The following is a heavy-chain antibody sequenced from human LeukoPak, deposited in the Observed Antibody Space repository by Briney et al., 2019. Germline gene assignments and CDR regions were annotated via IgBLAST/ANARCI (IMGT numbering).Heavy chain of an antibody. CDR3: ARENARDGFNF. D-gene: IGHD5-24*01. Sequence: GGSLRLSCAASGFTFSSYTGYWVRPAPGKGLEYVSAISNNGGSTYYANSVKGRFTISRDNSKNTLYLQMGSLRAEDMAVYYCARENARDGFNFWGQGTLVTVSS. CDR2: ISNNGGST. V-gene: IGHV3-64*01. CDR1: GFTFSSYT. J-gene: IGHJ4*02.